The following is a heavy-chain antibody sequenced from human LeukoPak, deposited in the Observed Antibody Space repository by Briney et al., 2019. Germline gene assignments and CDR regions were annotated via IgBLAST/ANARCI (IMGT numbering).Heavy chain of an antibody. J-gene: IGHJ4*02. CDR3: ARQMTPHGNFDY. V-gene: IGHV3-13*01. Sequence: PGGSLRLSCAASGFTLSNFAMHWVRQATGKGLEWVSAIGTAGDTFYPGSVKGRFTISRENAKNSLYLQMNNLRAEDTAVYYCARQMTPHGNFDYWGPGTLVTVSS. D-gene: IGHD1-26*01. CDR2: IGTAGDT. CDR1: GFTLSNFA.